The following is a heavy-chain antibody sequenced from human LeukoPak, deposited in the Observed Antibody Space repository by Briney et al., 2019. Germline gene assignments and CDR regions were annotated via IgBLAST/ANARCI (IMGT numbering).Heavy chain of an antibody. J-gene: IGHJ3*02. D-gene: IGHD6-19*01. CDR2: INPSGGST. CDR3: ARAGDEEYSSGWGAFDI. Sequence: ASVKVSCKASGYTFTSYYMHWVRQAPGQGLEWMGIINPSGGSTSYAQKFQGRVTMTRDTSTSTVYMELSSLRSEDTAVYYCARAGDEEYSSGWGAFDIWGQGTVVTVSS. V-gene: IGHV1-46*01. CDR1: GYTFTSYY.